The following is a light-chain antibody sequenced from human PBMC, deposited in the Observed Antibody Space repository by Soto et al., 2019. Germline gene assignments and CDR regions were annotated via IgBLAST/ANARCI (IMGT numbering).Light chain of an antibody. J-gene: IGLJ3*02. CDR2: EVS. V-gene: IGLV2-14*01. Sequence: QSALTQPASVSGSPGQSITISCTGTSSDVCAYNYVSWYQQHPGKAPKLMIYEVSNRPSGVSNRFSGSKSGNTASLTISGLQAEDEADYYCSSYTTSSTLVFGGGTMLAVL. CDR3: SSYTTSSTLV. CDR1: SSDVCAYNY.